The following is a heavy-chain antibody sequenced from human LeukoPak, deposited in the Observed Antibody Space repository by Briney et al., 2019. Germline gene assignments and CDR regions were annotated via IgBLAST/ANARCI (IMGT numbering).Heavy chain of an antibody. V-gene: IGHV1-46*01. CDR3: AREGFPPKISDFWSGLGPYYYYGMDV. CDR1: GYTFTSYY. D-gene: IGHD3-3*01. Sequence: ASVKVSCKASGYTFTSYYMHWVRQAPGQGLEWVGIINPSGGSTSYTQKFQGRVTMTRDTSTSTVYMELSSLRSEDTAVYYCAREGFPPKISDFWSGLGPYYYYGMDVWGQGTTATVSS. CDR2: INPSGGST. J-gene: IGHJ6*02.